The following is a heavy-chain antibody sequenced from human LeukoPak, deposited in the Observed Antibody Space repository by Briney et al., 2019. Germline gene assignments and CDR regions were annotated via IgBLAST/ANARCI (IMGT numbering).Heavy chain of an antibody. V-gene: IGHV4-34*01. CDR1: GGSFSGYY. D-gene: IGHD3-22*01. CDR2: INHSGST. CDR3: ARHAHHYYDSSGYYQGPYYFDY. Sequence: PSETLSLTCAVYGGSFSGYYWSWIRQPPGKGLEWIGEINHSGSTNYNPSLKSRVTISVDTSKNQFSLKLSSVTAADTAVYYCARHAHHYYDSSGYYQGPYYFDYWGQGTLVTVSS. J-gene: IGHJ4*02.